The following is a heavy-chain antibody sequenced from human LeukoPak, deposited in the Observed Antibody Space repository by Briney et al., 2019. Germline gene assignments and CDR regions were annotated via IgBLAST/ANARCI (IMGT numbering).Heavy chain of an antibody. CDR2: IYYSGST. CDR3: ARQGIDYYDSSGYAH. V-gene: IGHV4-59*08. J-gene: IGHJ4*02. D-gene: IGHD3-22*01. CDR1: GGSISSYY. Sequence: SETLSLTCTVSGGSISSYYWSWIRQPPGKGLEWIGYIYYSGSTNYNPSLKSRVTISVDTSKNQFSLNLSSVTAAATAVYYCARQGIDYYDSSGYAHWGQGTLVTVSS.